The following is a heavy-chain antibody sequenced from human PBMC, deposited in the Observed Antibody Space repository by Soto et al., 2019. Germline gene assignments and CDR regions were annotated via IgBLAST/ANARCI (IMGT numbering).Heavy chain of an antibody. CDR1: GFTFSSYA. D-gene: IGHD2-15*01. V-gene: IGHV3-23*01. CDR3: EKFGPVVASVNEYFQH. J-gene: IGHJ1*01. Sequence: EVQLLESGGGLVQPGGSLRLSCAASGFTFSSYAMSWVRQAPGNGLQWVSAISGSGGSTYYADSVKGRFTISRDNSKNTLYLQMNSLRAEDTAVYYCEKFGPVVASVNEYFQHWGQGTLVTVSS. CDR2: ISGSGGST.